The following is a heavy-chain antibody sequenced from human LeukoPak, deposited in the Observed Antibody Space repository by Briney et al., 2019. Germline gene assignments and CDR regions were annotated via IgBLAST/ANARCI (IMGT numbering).Heavy chain of an antibody. Sequence: GGSLRLSCAASGFTFSNYEMNWVRQAPGKGLEYVSAISSNGGSTYYADSVKGRFTISRDNSKNTLYLQMSSLRPEDTAVYYCVKGIVVVTARAFDYWGQGTLVTVSS. D-gene: IGHD2-21*02. V-gene: IGHV3-64D*06. CDR1: GFTFSNYE. CDR2: ISSNGGST. J-gene: IGHJ4*02. CDR3: VKGIVVVTARAFDY.